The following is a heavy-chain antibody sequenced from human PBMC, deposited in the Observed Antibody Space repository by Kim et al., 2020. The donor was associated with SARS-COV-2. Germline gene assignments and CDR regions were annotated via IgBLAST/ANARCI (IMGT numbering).Heavy chain of an antibody. CDR3: ARGMWYSSSPDY. D-gene: IGHD6-13*01. CDR2: INHSGST. V-gene: IGHV4-34*01. CDR1: GGSFSGYY. Sequence: SETLSLTCAVYGGSFSGYYWSWIRQPPGKGLEWIGEINHSGSTNYNPSLKSRVTISVDTSKNQFSLKLSSVTAADTAVYYCARGMWYSSSPDYWGQGTLVTVSS. J-gene: IGHJ4*02.